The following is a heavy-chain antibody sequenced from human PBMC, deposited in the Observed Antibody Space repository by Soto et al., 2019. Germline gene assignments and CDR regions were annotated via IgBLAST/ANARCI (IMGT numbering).Heavy chain of an antibody. J-gene: IGHJ6*02. V-gene: IGHV1-3*01. CDR3: ARDTWRNRSSISRDFYYSYGLDV. CDR2: INAGNGNT. CDR1: GYTFTSYA. D-gene: IGHD6-6*01. Sequence: ASVKVSCKASGYTFTSYARHWVRQAPGQRLEWMGWINAGNGNTKYSQKFQGRVTITRDTSASTAYMELSSLRSEDTAIYYCARDTWRNRSSISRDFYYSYGLDVWGQGTTVTVSS.